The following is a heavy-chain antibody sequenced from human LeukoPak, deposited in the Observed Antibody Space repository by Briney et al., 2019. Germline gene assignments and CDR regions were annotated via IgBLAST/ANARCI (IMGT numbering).Heavy chain of an antibody. CDR2: ISYDGSNK. CDR3: ARDGGAMIVVVMFDY. V-gene: IGHV3-30-3*01. D-gene: IGHD3-22*01. Sequence: GGSLRLSCEASGFTFSSYAMHWVRQAPGKGLEWVAVISYDGSNKYYADSVKGRFTISRDNSKNTLYLQMNSLRAEDTAVYYCARDGGAMIVVVMFDYWGQGTLVTVSS. CDR1: GFTFSSYA. J-gene: IGHJ4*02.